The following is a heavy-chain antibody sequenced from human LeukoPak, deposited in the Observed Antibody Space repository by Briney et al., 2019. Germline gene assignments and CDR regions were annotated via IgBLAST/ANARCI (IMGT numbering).Heavy chain of an antibody. CDR1: GGSISSSSYC. J-gene: IGHJ6*02. V-gene: IGHV4-39*07. CDR3: ARKVAVAGRYYYYYYGMDV. CDR2: INHSGST. D-gene: IGHD6-19*01. Sequence: PSETLSLTCTVSGGSISSSSYCCSWIRQPPGKGLEWIGEINHSGSTNYNPSLKSRVTISVDTSKNQFSLKLSSVTAADTAVYYCARKVAVAGRYYYYYYGMDVWGQGTTVTVSS.